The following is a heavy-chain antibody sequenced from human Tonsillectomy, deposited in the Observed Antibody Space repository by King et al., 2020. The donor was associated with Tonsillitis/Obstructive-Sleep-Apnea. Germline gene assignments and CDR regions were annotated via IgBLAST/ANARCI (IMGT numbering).Heavy chain of an antibody. CDR1: GFTFDDYA. V-gene: IGHV3-9*01. D-gene: IGHD6-13*01. CDR2: ISWNSGTI. CDR3: AKGTPAAAEDWFDP. Sequence: VQLVESGGGLVQPGRSLRLSCAASGFTFDDYAMHWVRQAPGKGLEWVSGISWNSGTIVYADSVKGRFTISRDNARNSLYLQMNSLRAEDTALYYCAKGTPAAAEDWFDPWGQGTLVTVSS. J-gene: IGHJ5*02.